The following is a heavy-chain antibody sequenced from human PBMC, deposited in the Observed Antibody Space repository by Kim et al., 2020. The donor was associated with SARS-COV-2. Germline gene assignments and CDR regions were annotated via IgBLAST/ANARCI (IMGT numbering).Heavy chain of an antibody. V-gene: IGHV3-23*01. CDR2: ISVGTGST. CDR3: ATAVSQTYYYGMDV. Sequence: GSLRLSCAASGFTFSNYAMNWVRQAPGKGLEWVSAISVGTGSTYYADSVKGRFTISRDNSKSTLSLQMSSLRAEDTAVYYCATAVSQTYYYGMDVWGQGTTVTVS. D-gene: IGHD2-8*01. J-gene: IGHJ6*02. CDR1: GFTFSNYA.